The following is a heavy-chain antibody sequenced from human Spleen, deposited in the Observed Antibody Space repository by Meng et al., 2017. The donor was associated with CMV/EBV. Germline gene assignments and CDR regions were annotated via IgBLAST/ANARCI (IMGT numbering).Heavy chain of an antibody. CDR3: ARESGLHLGELEFYYGMDV. Sequence: GGSLRLSCAASGFTFSSYSMNWVRQAPGKGLEWVANIKQDGSEKYYVDSVKGRFTISRDNVKNSLYLQMDSLRAEDTAVYYCARESGLHLGELEFYYGMDVWGQGTTVTVSS. V-gene: IGHV3-7*01. CDR1: GFTFSSYS. J-gene: IGHJ6*02. D-gene: IGHD3-16*01. CDR2: IKQDGSEK.